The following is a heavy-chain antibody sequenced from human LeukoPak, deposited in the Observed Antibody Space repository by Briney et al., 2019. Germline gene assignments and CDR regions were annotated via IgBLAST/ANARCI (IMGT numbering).Heavy chain of an antibody. CDR1: GFTFSSYA. CDR2: ISSNGGST. V-gene: IGHV3-64*01. CDR3: ARDHFSWGSSGWYDY. Sequence: PGGSLRLSCAASGFTFSSYAMHWVHQAPGKGLEYVSAISSNGGSTYYANSVKGRFTISRDNSKNTLYLQMGSLRAEDMAVYYCARDHFSWGSSGWYDYWGQGTLVTVSS. J-gene: IGHJ4*02. D-gene: IGHD6-19*01.